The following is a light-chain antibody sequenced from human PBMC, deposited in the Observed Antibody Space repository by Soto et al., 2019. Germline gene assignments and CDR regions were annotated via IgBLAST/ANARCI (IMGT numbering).Light chain of an antibody. V-gene: IGLV1-44*01. CDR3: AAWDDSLNGYV. CDR2: SNN. Sequence: QSVLTQPPSASGTPGQRVTISCSRSSSNIGSNTLNWYQQLPGTAPKLLMYSNNQRPSGVPDRFSGSKSGTSASLAISGLQSEDEADYYCAAWDDSLNGYVFGTGTKLTVL. CDR1: SSNIGSNT. J-gene: IGLJ1*01.